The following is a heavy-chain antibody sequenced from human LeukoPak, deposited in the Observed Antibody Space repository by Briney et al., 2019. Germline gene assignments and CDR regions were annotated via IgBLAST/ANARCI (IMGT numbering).Heavy chain of an antibody. J-gene: IGHJ3*02. CDR1: GGSIGSYF. CDR3: ARGRGYGGNYLRAFDI. D-gene: IGHD1-26*01. CDR2: NSGST. V-gene: IGHV4-59*08. Sequence: PSETLSLTCTVSGGSIGSYFWSWIRQPPGKGLEWIGYNSGSTKYNPSLKSRVTISVDTSKNQLSLKLSSVTAADTAVYYSARGRGYGGNYLRAFDIWGQGTMVSVSS.